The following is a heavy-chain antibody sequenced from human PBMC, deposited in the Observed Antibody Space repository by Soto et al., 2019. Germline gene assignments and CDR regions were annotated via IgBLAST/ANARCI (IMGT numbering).Heavy chain of an antibody. D-gene: IGHD6-6*01. CDR2: IKQDGSEK. CDR3: ARDPKPSIAARPSNWFAP. J-gene: IGHJ5*02. CDR1: GFTFSSYW. Sequence: EVQLVESGGGLVQPGGSLRLSCAASGFTFSSYWMSWVRQAPGKGLEWVGNIKQDGSEKYYVDSVKGRFTISRDNAKNSLYLQMNSLRAEDTAVYYCARDPKPSIAARPSNWFAPWGQGTLVTVSS. V-gene: IGHV3-7*03.